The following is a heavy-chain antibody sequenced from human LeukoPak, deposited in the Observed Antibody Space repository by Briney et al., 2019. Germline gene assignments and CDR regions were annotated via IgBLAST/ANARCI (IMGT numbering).Heavy chain of an antibody. CDR3: ASGELGDQYPSAFDI. D-gene: IGHD4-17*01. J-gene: IGHJ3*02. CDR1: GGSFSGYY. Sequence: SETLSLTCAVYGGSFSGYYWSWIRQPPGKGLEWIGEINHSGSTYYNPSLKSRVTISVDRSKNQFSLKLSSVTAADTAVYYCASGELGDQYPSAFDIWGQGTMVTVSS. CDR2: INHSGST. V-gene: IGHV4-34*01.